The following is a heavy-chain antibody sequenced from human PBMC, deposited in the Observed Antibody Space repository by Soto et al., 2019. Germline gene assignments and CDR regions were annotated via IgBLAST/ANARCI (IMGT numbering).Heavy chain of an antibody. J-gene: IGHJ3*02. CDR1: GGSVSSYY. Sequence: SETLSLTCTVSGGSVSSYYWSWIRQPPGKGLEWIGYIYSSGSTNYNPSLKGRVTISVDTSKNQFSLRLSSVTAVDTAVYYCARNGGWNDAFDIWGQGTMVTVSS. CDR2: IYSSGST. D-gene: IGHD1-1*01. V-gene: IGHV4-59*02. CDR3: ARNGGWNDAFDI.